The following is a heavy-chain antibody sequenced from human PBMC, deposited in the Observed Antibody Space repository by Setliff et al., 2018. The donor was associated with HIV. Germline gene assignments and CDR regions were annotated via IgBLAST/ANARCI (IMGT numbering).Heavy chain of an antibody. D-gene: IGHD2-21*02. J-gene: IGHJ4*02. CDR2: IHASGKT. CDR1: GDTDFY. V-gene: IGHV4-4*09. CDR3: ATLDPSGGNFLAY. Sequence: SETLSLTCTVSGDTDFYWNWIRQPPGKGLEWIGYIHASGKTNYNPSLKSRVTISLDKSKMQFSLHLTSVTAADTAVYYCATLDPSGGNFLAYWGQGTLVTVSS.